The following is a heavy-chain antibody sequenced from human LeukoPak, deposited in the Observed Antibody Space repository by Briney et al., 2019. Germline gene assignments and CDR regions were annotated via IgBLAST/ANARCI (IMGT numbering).Heavy chain of an antibody. J-gene: IGHJ4*02. CDR1: GFTFSSYA. CDR2: ISYDGSNK. V-gene: IGHV3-30-3*01. D-gene: IGHD6-13*01. CDR3: ARVRTPAQQLVQAFDY. Sequence: PGGSLRLSCAASGFTFSSYAMHWVRQAPGKGLEWVAVISYDGSNKYYADSVKGRFTISRDNPKNTLYLQMNSLRAEDTAVYCCARVRTPAQQLVQAFDYWGQGTLVTVSS.